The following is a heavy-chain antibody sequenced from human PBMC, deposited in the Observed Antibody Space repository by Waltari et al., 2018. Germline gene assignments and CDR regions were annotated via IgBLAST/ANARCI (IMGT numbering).Heavy chain of an antibody. CDR1: GFTFSTLA. CDR2: IITSSDT. Sequence: EVQLLESGGGLIQPGGSLRLSCAASGFTFSTLARNWVRQAPGGGLEWVSGIITSSDTYYADSVKGRFTISRDNSKNILYLQMNSLRADDTAVYYCVKGDWGDFWGQGTLVTVSS. J-gene: IGHJ4*02. V-gene: IGHV3-23*01. D-gene: IGHD2-21*02. CDR3: VKGDWGDF.